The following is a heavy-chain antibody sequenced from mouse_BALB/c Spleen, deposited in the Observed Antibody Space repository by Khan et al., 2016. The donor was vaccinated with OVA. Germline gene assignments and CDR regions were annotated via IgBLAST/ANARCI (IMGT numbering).Heavy chain of an antibody. CDR3: ARNYRYDVYFDS. Sequence: EVQLQESGPELVKPGASVKMSCTASGYTFTSSVIHWVRQKSGQGLDWIGYIYPFNDGTKYNEKFKGKATLTSDKSSSTAYMDLSSLTSEDSAVYYCARNYRYDVYFDSWGQGTTLTVSS. CDR1: GYTFTSSV. V-gene: IGHV1S136*01. D-gene: IGHD2-14*01. CDR2: IYPFNDGT. J-gene: IGHJ2*01.